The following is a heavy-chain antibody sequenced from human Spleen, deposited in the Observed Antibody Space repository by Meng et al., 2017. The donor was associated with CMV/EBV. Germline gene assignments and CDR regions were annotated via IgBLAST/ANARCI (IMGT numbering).Heavy chain of an antibody. CDR3: ARHEVKTYYFDY. D-gene: IGHD4-23*01. Sequence: GSLRLSCTVSGGSISSYYWSWIRQPPGKGLEWIGYIYYSGSTNYNPSLKSRVTISVDTSKNQFSLKLSSVTAADTAVYYCARHEVKTYYFDYWGQGTLVTVSS. CDR2: IYYSGST. J-gene: IGHJ4*02. V-gene: IGHV4-59*08. CDR1: GGSISSYY.